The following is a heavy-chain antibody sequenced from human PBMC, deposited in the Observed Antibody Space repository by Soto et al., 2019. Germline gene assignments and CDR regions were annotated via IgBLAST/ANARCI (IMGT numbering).Heavy chain of an antibody. V-gene: IGHV3-7*03. D-gene: IGHD3-22*01. Sequence: VGSLRLSCQVSGFTFGSYAMSWVRQAPGNGLEWVANIKQDGSEKYYVDSVKGRFTISRDNAKNSLYLQMNSLRAEDTAVYYCARAGLGTYYYDSSGSHPFDYWGQGTPVTVSS. CDR1: GFTFGSYA. CDR2: IKQDGSEK. J-gene: IGHJ4*02. CDR3: ARAGLGTYYYDSSGSHPFDY.